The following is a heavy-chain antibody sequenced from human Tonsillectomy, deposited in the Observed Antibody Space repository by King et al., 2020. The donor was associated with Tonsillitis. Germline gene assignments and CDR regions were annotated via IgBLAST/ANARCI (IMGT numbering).Heavy chain of an antibody. CDR3: TRQADILTPTFYYYGMDV. V-gene: IGHV3-73*02. CDR1: GFTFSGSA. CDR2: IRSKANSYAT. J-gene: IGHJ6*02. Sequence: VQLVESGGGLVQPGGSLKLSCAASGFTFSGSAMHWVRQASGKGLEWVGRIRSKANSYATAYAASVKGRFTISRDDSKNTAYLKMNSLKTEDTAVYYCTRQADILTPTFYYYGMDVWGQGTTVTVSS. D-gene: IGHD3-9*01.